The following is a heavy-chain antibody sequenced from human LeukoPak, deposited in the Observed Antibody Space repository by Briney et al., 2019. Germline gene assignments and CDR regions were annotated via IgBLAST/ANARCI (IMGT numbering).Heavy chain of an antibody. Sequence: GRSLRLSCAASGFTFSSYSMNWVRQAPGKGLEWVSSISSSSSYIYYADSVKGRFTISRDNAKNSLYLQMNSLRAEDTAVYYCARYCSSTSCYKPPWGQGTLVTVSS. CDR1: GFTFSSYS. CDR3: ARYCSSTSCYKPP. V-gene: IGHV3-21*01. CDR2: ISSSSSYI. D-gene: IGHD2-2*02. J-gene: IGHJ5*02.